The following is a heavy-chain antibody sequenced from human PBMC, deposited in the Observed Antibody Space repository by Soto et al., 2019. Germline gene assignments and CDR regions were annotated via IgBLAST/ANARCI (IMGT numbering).Heavy chain of an antibody. CDR1: GYTFTSYG. D-gene: IGHD4-17*01. CDR2: ISAYNGNT. CDR3: ARGSGYDSLLYDYGDYVGLFDY. J-gene: IGHJ4*02. V-gene: IGHV1-18*01. Sequence: ASVKVSCKASGYTFTSYGISWVRQAPGQGLEWMGWISAYNGNTNYAQKLQGRVTMTTDTSTSTAYMELRSLRSDDTAVYYCARGSGYDSLLYDYGDYVGLFDYWGQGTLVTVSS.